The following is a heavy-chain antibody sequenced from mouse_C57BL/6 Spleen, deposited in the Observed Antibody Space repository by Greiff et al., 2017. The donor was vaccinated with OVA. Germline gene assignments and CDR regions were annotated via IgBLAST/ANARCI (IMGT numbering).Heavy chain of an antibody. D-gene: IGHD1-1*01. V-gene: IGHV1-19*01. CDR2: INPYNGGT. Sequence: VQLQQSGPVLVKPGASVKMSCKASGYTFTDYYMNWVKQSHGKSLEWIGVINPYNGGTSYNQKFKGKATLTVDKSSSTAYMELNSLTSEDSAVYYCARWTTVWDYWGQGTTLTVSS. CDR3: ARWTTVWDY. CDR1: GYTFTDYY. J-gene: IGHJ2*01.